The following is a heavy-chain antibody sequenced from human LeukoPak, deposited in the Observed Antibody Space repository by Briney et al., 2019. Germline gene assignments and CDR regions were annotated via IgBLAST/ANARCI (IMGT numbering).Heavy chain of an antibody. V-gene: IGHV4-34*12. CDR1: GGSLSGYF. Sequence: SETLSLTCAVYGGSLSGYFWSWIRQSPGKGLEWIGEVIHNGTTNYNPSLKSRVSILEDASKNQFSLNLNSVTAADTAVYYCARVSGYCPDGVCRFDYWGQGTLVTVSS. CDR2: VIHNGTT. J-gene: IGHJ4*02. CDR3: ARVSGYCPDGVCRFDY. D-gene: IGHD2-8*01.